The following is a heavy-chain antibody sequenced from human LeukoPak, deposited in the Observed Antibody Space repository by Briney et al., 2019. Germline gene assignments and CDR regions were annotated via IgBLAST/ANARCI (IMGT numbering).Heavy chain of an antibody. Sequence: PGGSLRLSCAASGFTFSSYEMNWVRQAPGKGLEWVSYISSSGSTIYYADSVKGRFTISRDNAKNSLYLQMNSLRAEDTAVYYCARGYGDYRDAFDTWGQGTMVTVSS. J-gene: IGHJ3*02. CDR1: GFTFSSYE. CDR3: ARGYGDYRDAFDT. D-gene: IGHD4-17*01. V-gene: IGHV3-48*03. CDR2: ISSSGSTI.